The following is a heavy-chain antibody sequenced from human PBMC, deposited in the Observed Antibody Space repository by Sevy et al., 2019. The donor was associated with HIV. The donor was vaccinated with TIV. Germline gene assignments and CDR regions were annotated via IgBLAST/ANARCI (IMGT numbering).Heavy chain of an antibody. V-gene: IGHV3-74*01. J-gene: IGHJ3*01. CDR2: ISNDGRSS. D-gene: IGHD2-15*01. CDR3: VIDGYYSSGGQSAIDF. CDR1: GFTFSTYW. Sequence: GGSLRLSCGASGFTFSTYWMHWVRQVPGKGLMWVSRISNDGRSSRYADSVKGRFTISRDNAKNSLFLQMNRLRAEDTAVYYCVIDGYYSSGGQSAIDFWGQGTMVTVSS.